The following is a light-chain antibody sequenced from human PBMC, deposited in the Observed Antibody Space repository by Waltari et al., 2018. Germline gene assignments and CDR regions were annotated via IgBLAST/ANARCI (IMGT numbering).Light chain of an antibody. CDR1: SSDVGAYNY. J-gene: IGLJ1*01. V-gene: IGLV2-14*03. CDR2: DVS. CDR3: GTSTTTRNHV. Sequence: QSALTQPASVSGSPGQSITISCSGTSSDVGAYNYVFYYQQHPGKDPHLIIYDVSVRPSGVSNRFSGSKSGNTASLTISGLHTEDEADYYCGTSTTTRNHVFGTGTKVTVL.